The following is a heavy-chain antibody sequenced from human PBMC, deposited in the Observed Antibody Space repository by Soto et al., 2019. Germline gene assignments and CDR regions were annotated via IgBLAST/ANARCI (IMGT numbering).Heavy chain of an antibody. CDR2: IYWDDDK. V-gene: IGHV2-5*02. Sequence: QITLKASGPTLVKPTQTLTLTCTFSGFSLSTSGVGVGWIRQPPGKALEWLALIYWDDDKRYSPSLKSRLTIPKDTSKNQVVLTMTNMDPVDTATYYCAHSEGDYVVQYFDYWGQGTLVTVSS. J-gene: IGHJ4*02. D-gene: IGHD4-17*01. CDR3: AHSEGDYVVQYFDY. CDR1: GFSLSTSGVG.